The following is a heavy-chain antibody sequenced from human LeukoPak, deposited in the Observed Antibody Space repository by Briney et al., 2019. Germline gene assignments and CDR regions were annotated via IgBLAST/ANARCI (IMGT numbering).Heavy chain of an antibody. CDR1: GFTFSSYW. D-gene: IGHD5-18*01. J-gene: IGHJ4*02. CDR2: IKQDGSEK. V-gene: IGHV3-7*01. CDR3: ARDTGGGYSCYDC. Sequence: SGGSLGLSCAASGFTFSSYWMTWIRQAPGKGLEWVANIKQDGSEKYYVDSVKGRFTISRDNAKNSLYLQMNSLRAEDTAVYYCARDTGGGYSCYDCWGQGTLVTVSS.